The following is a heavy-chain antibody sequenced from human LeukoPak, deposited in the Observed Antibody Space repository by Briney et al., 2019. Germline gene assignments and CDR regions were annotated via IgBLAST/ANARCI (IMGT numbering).Heavy chain of an antibody. CDR2: IYYSGST. D-gene: IGHD2/OR15-2a*01. CDR3: ARGSFLRSSIDYFDY. CDR1: GGSISSYC. Sequence: PSETLSLTCTVSGGSISSYCWSWIRQPPGKGLEWIGYIYYSGSTNYNPSLKSRVTISVDTSKNQFSLKLSSVTAADTAVYYCARGSFLRSSIDYFDYWGQGTLVTVSS. J-gene: IGHJ4*02. V-gene: IGHV4-59*01.